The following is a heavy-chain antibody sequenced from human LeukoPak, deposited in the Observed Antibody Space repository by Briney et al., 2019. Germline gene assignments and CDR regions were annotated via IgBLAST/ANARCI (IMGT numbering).Heavy chain of an antibody. V-gene: IGHV4-59*08. CDR3: ARHEGKTNQYTLDY. CDR2: IYYSGST. D-gene: IGHD2-2*02. J-gene: IGHJ4*02. Sequence: PSETLSLTCTVSGGSISSYYWSWIRQPPGKGLEWIGYIYYSGSTNYNPSLKSRVTISVDTSKNQFSLKLSSVTAADTAVYYCARHEGKTNQYTLDYWGQGTLATVSS. CDR1: GGSISSYY.